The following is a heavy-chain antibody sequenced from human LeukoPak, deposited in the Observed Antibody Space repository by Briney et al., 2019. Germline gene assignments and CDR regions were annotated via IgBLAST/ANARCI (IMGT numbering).Heavy chain of an antibody. CDR2: IYYTGST. CDR3: ARDYTMTHASDI. Sequence: SETLSLTCTVSGGSMSDYYWSWIRQPPVKGLEWIGYIYYTGSTNYNPSLKDRVTISIDTSKNQFSLKLSSVTAADTALYYCARDYTMTHASDIWGQGTLVTVSS. D-gene: IGHD3-22*01. J-gene: IGHJ3*02. CDR1: GGSMSDYY. V-gene: IGHV4-59*01.